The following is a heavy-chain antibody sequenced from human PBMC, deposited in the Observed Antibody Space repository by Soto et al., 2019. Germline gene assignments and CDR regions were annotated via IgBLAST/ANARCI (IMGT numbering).Heavy chain of an antibody. Sequence: EVQLVESGGGLVKPGGSLRLSCADSGFTFSNAWMSWVRQAPGKGLEWDGRVKSKTHGGTTDYAAPVKGRFTISRDDSENTVVLQMNSLKTEDTAVYYCATGGYYPDYWGQGTLVTVSS. J-gene: IGHJ4*02. D-gene: IGHD3-10*01. CDR1: GFTFSNAW. CDR3: ATGGYYPDY. CDR2: VKSKTHGGTT. V-gene: IGHV3-15*01.